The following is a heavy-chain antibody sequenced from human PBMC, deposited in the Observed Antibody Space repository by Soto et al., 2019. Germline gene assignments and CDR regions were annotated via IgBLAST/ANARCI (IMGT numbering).Heavy chain of an antibody. D-gene: IGHD3-16*01. V-gene: IGHV1-18*01. CDR2: ISTSKGDT. Sequence: QVQMVQSGPEVKKPGASVKVSCKTSGYTFTSYGVAWVRQAPGQGLEWMGWISTSKGDTTYAQKFQGRVNMTTDTSTSTAYMELRSLRSDDTAVYYCATRSPAFDFWGQGTLVTVSS. CDR3: ATRSPAFDF. CDR1: GYTFTSYG. J-gene: IGHJ4*02.